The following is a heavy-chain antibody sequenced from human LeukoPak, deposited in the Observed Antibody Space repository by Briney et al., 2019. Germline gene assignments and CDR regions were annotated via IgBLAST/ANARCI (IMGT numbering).Heavy chain of an antibody. CDR1: GFTFSSYA. Sequence: GGSLRLSCAASGFTFSSYAMSWFGKAQGRGLEWVSGITGSGHTTYYADSVKGRFTISRDNSKNTLYLQVNSLKAEDTAVYYCARVIRSSGWYVDYWGQGTLVTVSS. CDR2: ITGSGHTT. V-gene: IGHV3-23*01. CDR3: ARVIRSSGWYVDY. J-gene: IGHJ4*02. D-gene: IGHD6-19*01.